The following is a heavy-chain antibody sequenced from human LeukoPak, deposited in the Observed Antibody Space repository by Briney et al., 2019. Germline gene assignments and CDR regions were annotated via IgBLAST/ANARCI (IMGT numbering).Heavy chain of an antibody. Sequence: SETLSLTCTGSGGSIITTSYYWGWIRQPPGKGLEWIGSIYYSGNTYYNPSLKSRVTISVDTSKIQFSLKLSSMTAADTAVYYCARFTSTLTMDYWGQGTLVTVSS. CDR2: IYYSGNT. J-gene: IGHJ4*02. CDR3: ARFTSTLTMDY. CDR1: GGSIITTSYY. V-gene: IGHV4-39*01.